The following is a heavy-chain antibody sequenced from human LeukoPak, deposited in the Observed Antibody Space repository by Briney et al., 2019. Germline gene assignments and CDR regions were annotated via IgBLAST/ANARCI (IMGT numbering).Heavy chain of an antibody. CDR2: MNPNSGNT. V-gene: IGHV1-8*01. Sequence: ASVKVSCKASGYTFTSYDINWVRQATGQGLEWMGWMNPNSGNTGYAPKFQGRVTMTRDTSISTAYMELSRLRSDDTAVYYCARDDCGGDCYLDYWGQGTLVTVSS. CDR3: ARDDCGGDCYLDY. J-gene: IGHJ4*02. D-gene: IGHD2-21*02. CDR1: GYTFTSYD.